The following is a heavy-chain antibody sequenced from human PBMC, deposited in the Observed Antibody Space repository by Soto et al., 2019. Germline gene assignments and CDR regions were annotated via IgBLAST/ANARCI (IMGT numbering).Heavy chain of an antibody. CDR2: INHSGST. CDR3: ARGDTAMVTIDY. Sequence: SETLSLTCAVYGGSFSGYYWSWIRQPPGKGLEWIGEINHSGSTNYNPSLKSRVTISVDTSKNQFSLKLSSVTATDTAVYYCARGDTAMVTIDYWGQGTLVTVSS. V-gene: IGHV4-34*01. J-gene: IGHJ4*02. D-gene: IGHD5-18*01. CDR1: GGSFSGYY.